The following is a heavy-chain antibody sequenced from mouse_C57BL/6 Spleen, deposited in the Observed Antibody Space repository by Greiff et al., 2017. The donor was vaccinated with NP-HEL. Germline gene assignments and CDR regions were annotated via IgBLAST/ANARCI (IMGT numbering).Heavy chain of an antibody. CDR1: GYTFTSYT. CDR3: ARSGTKAMDY. J-gene: IGHJ4*01. Sequence: VQLQQSGAELARPGASVKMSCKASGYTFTSYTMHWVKQRPGQGLEWIGYINPSSGYTKYNQKFKDKATLTADKSSSTAYMQLSSLTSEYSAVYYCARSGTKAMDYWGQGTSVTVSS. D-gene: IGHD4-1*01. V-gene: IGHV1-4*01. CDR2: INPSSGYT.